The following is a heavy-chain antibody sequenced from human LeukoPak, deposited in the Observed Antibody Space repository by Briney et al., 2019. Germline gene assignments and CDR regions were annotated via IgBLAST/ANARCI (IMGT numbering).Heavy chain of an antibody. CDR2: ISSSGLYM. V-gene: IGHV3-21*01. CDR1: GFTFYTYT. J-gene: IGHJ4*02. D-gene: IGHD3-3*01. Sequence: PGGSLRLSCGASGFTFYTYTMNWIRQAPGKGLEWISSISSSGLYMYYADSVKGRFTISRDNAKSSLYLQMNSLRGEDTAVYYCAKVESFQGIQLWGQGTLVTVSS. CDR3: AKVESFQGIQL.